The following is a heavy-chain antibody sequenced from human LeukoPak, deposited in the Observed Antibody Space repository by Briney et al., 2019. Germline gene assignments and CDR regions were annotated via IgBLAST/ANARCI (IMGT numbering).Heavy chain of an antibody. CDR1: GFSLSTSGVG. D-gene: IGHD3-9*01. CDR3: AHFEGAYYDILTGQFDY. J-gene: IGHJ4*02. V-gene: IGHV2-5*02. CDR2: TYCDDDK. Sequence: SGPTLVNPTQTLTLTCTFPGFSLSTSGVGVAWIRQPPGNALERLALTYCDDDKRYTTYLKSRLTITNDTSKNQVVLTMTNMDPVDTATYYCAHFEGAYYDILTGQFDYWGQGTLVTVSS.